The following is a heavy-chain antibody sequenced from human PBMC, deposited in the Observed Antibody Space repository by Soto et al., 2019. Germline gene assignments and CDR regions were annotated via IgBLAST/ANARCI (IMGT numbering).Heavy chain of an antibody. CDR1: GFTFNSYG. Sequence: ASVKVSCKSFGFTFNSYGINWVRQAPGQGLEWMGIINPSGGSTSYAQKFQGRVTMTRDTSTSTVYMGLSSLRSEDTAVYYCARDNDFWSAPNYFDYWGQGTLVTVSS. D-gene: IGHD3-3*01. CDR2: INPSGGST. J-gene: IGHJ4*02. CDR3: ARDNDFWSAPNYFDY. V-gene: IGHV1-46*02.